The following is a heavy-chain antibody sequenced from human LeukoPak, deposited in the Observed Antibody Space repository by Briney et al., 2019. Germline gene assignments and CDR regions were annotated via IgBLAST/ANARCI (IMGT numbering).Heavy chain of an antibody. J-gene: IGHJ4*02. CDR1: GFTFSSYT. Sequence: PGGSLRLSCAASGFTFSSYTMHWVRQAPGKGLEWVAVISYDGSSKYYADPVKGRFTISRDNSKNTLYLQMNSLRAEDTAVYYCARGGYSSSWYPIDYWGQGTLVTVSS. CDR3: ARGGYSSSWYPIDY. CDR2: ISYDGSSK. V-gene: IGHV3-30-3*01. D-gene: IGHD6-13*01.